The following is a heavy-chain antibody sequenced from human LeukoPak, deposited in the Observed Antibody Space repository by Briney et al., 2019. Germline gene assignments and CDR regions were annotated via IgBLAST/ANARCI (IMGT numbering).Heavy chain of an antibody. Sequence: PGGSLRLSCAASGFTFSSYWMHWVRQAPGKGLVWVSRINSDGSSTSYADSVKGRFTISRDNSKNTLYLQMNSLRAEDTAIYYCAKPGPQTSGRYRPYLDYWGQGALVTVSS. CDR2: INSDGSST. CDR1: GFTFSSYW. J-gene: IGHJ4*02. V-gene: IGHV3-74*01. D-gene: IGHD6-19*01. CDR3: AKPGPQTSGRYRPYLDY.